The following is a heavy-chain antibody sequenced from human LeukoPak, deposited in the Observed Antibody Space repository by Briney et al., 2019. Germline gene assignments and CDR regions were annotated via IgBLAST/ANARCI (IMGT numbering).Heavy chain of an antibody. CDR1: GGTFSGYA. J-gene: IGHJ6*02. Sequence: SVKVSCKASGGTFSGYAISWVRQAPGQGLEWMGRIIPILGIANYAQKFQGRVTITADKSTSTAYMELSSLRSEDTAVYYCARDFGFTVTTRCMDVWGQGTTVTVSS. CDR3: ARDFGFTVTTRCMDV. CDR2: IIPILGIA. V-gene: IGHV1-69*04. D-gene: IGHD4-17*01.